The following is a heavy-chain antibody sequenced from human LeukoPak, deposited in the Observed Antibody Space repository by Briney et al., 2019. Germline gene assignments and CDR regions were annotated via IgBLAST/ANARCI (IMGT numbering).Heavy chain of an antibody. D-gene: IGHD3-10*01. V-gene: IGHV4-34*01. CDR1: GGSFSGYY. Sequence: PSETLSLTCAVYGGSFSGYYWSWIRQPPGNGLEWIGEINHSGSTNYNPSLKSRVTISVDTSKNQFSLKLSSVTAADTAVYYCASVGGSGKKNWFDPWGQGTLVTVSS. CDR2: INHSGST. J-gene: IGHJ5*02. CDR3: ASVGGSGKKNWFDP.